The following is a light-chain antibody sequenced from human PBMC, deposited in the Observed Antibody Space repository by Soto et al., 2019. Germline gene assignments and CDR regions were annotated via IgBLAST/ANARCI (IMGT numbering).Light chain of an antibody. CDR1: SSDFGGYNY. Sequence: QSALTQPASVSGSPGQSITISCTGTSSDFGGYNYVSWYVQHPGKAPKLIIYDVSNRPSGVSNRFSGSKSGNTASLTISGLQAEDEVDYYCSSFTNSSPLGVFGTGTKVTVL. V-gene: IGLV2-14*01. CDR3: SSFTNSSPLGV. J-gene: IGLJ1*01. CDR2: DVS.